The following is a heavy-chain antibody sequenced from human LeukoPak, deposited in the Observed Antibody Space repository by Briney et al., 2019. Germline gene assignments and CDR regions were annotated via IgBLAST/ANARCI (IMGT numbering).Heavy chain of an antibody. D-gene: IGHD3-22*01. CDR3: ARDGESSGAYYFDY. J-gene: IGHJ4*02. V-gene: IGHV1-8*01. Sequence: ASVKVSCKASGYTFTSYDINWVRQATGQGLEWMGWMNPNSGNTGYAQKFQGRVTMTRNTSISTAYMELSSLRSEDTAVYYCARDGESSGAYYFDYWGQGTLVTVSS. CDR2: MNPNSGNT. CDR1: GYTFTSYD.